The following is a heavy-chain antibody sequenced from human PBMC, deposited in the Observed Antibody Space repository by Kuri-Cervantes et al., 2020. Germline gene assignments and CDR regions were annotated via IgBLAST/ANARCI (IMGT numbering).Heavy chain of an antibody. D-gene: IGHD3-10*01. V-gene: IGHV3-11*04. CDR1: GFTFSDYY. Sequence: GGSLRLSCAASGFTFSDYYMSWIRQAPGKGLEWVSYISSSGSTIYYADSVKGRFTISRDNAKNTLYLQMNSLRAEDTAVYYCAKVSYYGSGSYYLSAFDIWGQGTMVTVSS. J-gene: IGHJ3*02. CDR3: AKVSYYGSGSYYLSAFDI. CDR2: ISSSGSTI.